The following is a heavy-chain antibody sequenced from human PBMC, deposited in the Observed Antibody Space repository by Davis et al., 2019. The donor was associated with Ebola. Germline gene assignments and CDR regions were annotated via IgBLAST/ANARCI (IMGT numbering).Heavy chain of an antibody. CDR3: ARDITGDLGRMDV. V-gene: IGHV3-33*01. Sequence: PGGFLRLSCEASGFILSNFGFHWVRQAPGKGLQWVADLWYDGDNKHYADSVKGRFTISRDSSKNTLYLQMSALRAEDTAVYYCARDITGDLGRMDVWGQGTMVTVSS. CDR2: LWYDGDNK. D-gene: IGHD7-27*01. J-gene: IGHJ6*02. CDR1: GFILSNFG.